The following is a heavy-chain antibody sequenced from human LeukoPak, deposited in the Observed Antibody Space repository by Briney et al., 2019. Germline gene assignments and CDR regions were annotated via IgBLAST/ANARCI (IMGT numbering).Heavy chain of an antibody. CDR3: ARGDLNWFDP. CDR1: GGSIGSYY. Sequence: SETLSLTCTVSGGSIGSYYWSWIRQPPGKGLEWIGYIYYSGSTNYNPSLKSRVTISVDTSKNQFSLKLSSVTAADTAVYYCARGDLNWFDPWGQGTLVTVSS. J-gene: IGHJ5*02. CDR2: IYYSGST. V-gene: IGHV4-59*01.